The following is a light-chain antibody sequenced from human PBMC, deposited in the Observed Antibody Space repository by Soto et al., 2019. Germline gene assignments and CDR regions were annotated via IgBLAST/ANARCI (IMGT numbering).Light chain of an antibody. CDR3: QSYDSSLSAWV. Sequence: QSVLTQPPSVSGAPGQRVTISCTGSSSNIGAGYDVHWYQQLPGTAPKLLIYGNSNRPSGVPDRFSGSKSRTSTSLAITGLQAEDEADYYCQSYDSSLSAWVFGGGTKVTLL. V-gene: IGLV1-40*01. CDR2: GNS. J-gene: IGLJ3*02. CDR1: SSNIGAGYD.